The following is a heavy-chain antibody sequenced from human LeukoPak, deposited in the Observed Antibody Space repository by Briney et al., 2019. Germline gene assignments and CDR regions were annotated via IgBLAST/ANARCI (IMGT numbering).Heavy chain of an antibody. D-gene: IGHD3-9*01. Sequence: SVKVSCKASGGTFSSYAISWVRQAPGQGLEWMGGIIPIFGTANYAQKFRGRVTITADESTSTAYMGLSSLRSEDTAVYYCARDGLGHYDILTGFRPPSDYWGQGTLVTVSS. V-gene: IGHV1-69*13. CDR2: IIPIFGTA. CDR3: ARDGLGHYDILTGFRPPSDY. CDR1: GGTFSSYA. J-gene: IGHJ4*02.